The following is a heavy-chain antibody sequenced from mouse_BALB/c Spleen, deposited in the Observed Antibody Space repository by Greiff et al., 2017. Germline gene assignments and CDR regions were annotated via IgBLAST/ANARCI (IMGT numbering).Heavy chain of an antibody. CDR2: ISDGGSYT. J-gene: IGHJ1*01. CDR1: GFTFSDYY. V-gene: IGHV5-4*02. D-gene: IGHD2-3*01. Sequence: EVKLVESGGGLVKPGGSLKLSCAASGFTFSDYYMYWVRQTPEKRLEWVATISDGGSYTYYPDSVKGRFTISRDNAKNNLYLQMSSLKSEDTAMYYCARDGDGYYGYFDVWGAGTTVTVSS. CDR3: ARDGDGYYGYFDV.